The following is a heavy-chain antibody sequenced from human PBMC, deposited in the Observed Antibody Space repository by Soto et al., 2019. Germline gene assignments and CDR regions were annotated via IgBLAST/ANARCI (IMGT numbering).Heavy chain of an antibody. CDR3: AQDSHRSVNDQHLHY. Sequence: GASLRLSCAASGFTFSAYAMTWVRQAPGKGLEWVSALTPGGETTYYIDSVKGRFTISRDNAKDSLYLQMNSLTAADTAVYYCAQDSHRSVNDQHLHYWGPGSLDTLSA. V-gene: IGHV3-23*01. CDR1: GFTFSAYA. J-gene: IGHJ4*02. CDR2: LTPGGETT. D-gene: IGHD1-1*01.